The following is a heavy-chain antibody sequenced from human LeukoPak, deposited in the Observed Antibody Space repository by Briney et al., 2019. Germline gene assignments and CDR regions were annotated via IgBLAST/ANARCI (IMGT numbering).Heavy chain of an antibody. V-gene: IGHV1-2*02. CDR2: INPNSGGT. Sequence: ASVKVSCKASGYTFTGYYMHWVRQAPGQGLEWMGWINPNSGGTNYAQKFQGRVTMTRDTSISTAYMELSGLRSDDTAVYYCARQYSDILTGYHRGELYWYFDLWGRGTLVTVSS. CDR3: ARQYSDILTGYHRGELYWYFDL. J-gene: IGHJ2*01. CDR1: GYTFTGYY. D-gene: IGHD3-9*01.